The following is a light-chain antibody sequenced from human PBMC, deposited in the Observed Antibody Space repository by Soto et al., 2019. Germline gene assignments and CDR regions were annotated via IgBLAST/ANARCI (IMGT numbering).Light chain of an antibody. CDR1: NIGSKN. Sequence: SYELTQPLSVSVALGQTARITCGGNNIGSKNVHWYQQKPGQAPVLVMYRDTNRPSGIPERFSGSNSGNTATLTISRAQAGDEADYYCQVWDSSTEVFGGGTKLTVL. J-gene: IGLJ2*01. CDR2: RDT. CDR3: QVWDSSTEV. V-gene: IGLV3-9*01.